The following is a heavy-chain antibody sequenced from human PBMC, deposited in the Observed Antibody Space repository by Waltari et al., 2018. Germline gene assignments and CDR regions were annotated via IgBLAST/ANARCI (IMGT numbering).Heavy chain of an antibody. CDR3: ARFSKSANWIDP. V-gene: IGHV4-39*01. J-gene: IGHJ5*02. CDR1: GGSISSSGSY. Sequence: QLQLQESGPGLVKPSETLSLTCTVSGGSISSSGSYWGWLRQPPGKGLEWFGSISYSGITYYNTSLMSRVTISVDTSKNQFSLKLTSVIAAETAVFYCARFSKSANWIDPWGQGTLVTVSS. CDR2: ISYSGIT. D-gene: IGHD3-3*02.